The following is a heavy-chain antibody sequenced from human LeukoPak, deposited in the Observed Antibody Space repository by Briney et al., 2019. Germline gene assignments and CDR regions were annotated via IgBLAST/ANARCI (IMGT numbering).Heavy chain of an antibody. CDR1: GGTISSGSYY. V-gene: IGHV4-61*02. J-gene: IGHJ4*02. Sequence: PSQTLSLTCTVSGGTISSGSYYWSWIRQPAGKGLEWIGRIYTSGSTNYNPSLKSRVTISVDTSKNQFSLKLSSVIAADTAVYYCARGWEITGTTPPYTFDYWGQGTLVTVSS. D-gene: IGHD1/OR15-1a*01. CDR2: IYTSGST. CDR3: ARGWEITGTTPPYTFDY.